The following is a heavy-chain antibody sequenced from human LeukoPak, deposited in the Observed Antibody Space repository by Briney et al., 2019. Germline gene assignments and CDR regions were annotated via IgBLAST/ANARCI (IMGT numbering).Heavy chain of an antibody. J-gene: IGHJ4*02. CDR1: GYTLTELS. D-gene: IGHD5-18*01. CDR2: FDPEDGET. Sequence: ASVKVPCKVSGYTLTELSMHWVRQAPGRGLEGMGGFDPEDGETIYAQKFQGTVTMTEDTSTDTAYMELSSMRSEDTAVYYCATVQLWLNFDYWGQGTLVTVSS. V-gene: IGHV1-24*01. CDR3: ATVQLWLNFDY.